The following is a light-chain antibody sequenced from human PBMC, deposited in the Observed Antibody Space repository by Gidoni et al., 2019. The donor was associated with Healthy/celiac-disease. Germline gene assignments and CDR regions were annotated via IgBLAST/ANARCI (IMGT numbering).Light chain of an antibody. V-gene: IGLV2-11*01. CDR3: CSYAGSYTGV. CDR2: DVS. Sequence: QSALTQPRSVSGSPRQAVTISCPGTSSDVGGYNYVSWYQQHPGKAAKLMIYDVSKRPSGVPDRFSGSKSGNTASLTISGLQAEDEADYYCCSYAGSYTGVFGTGTKVTVL. J-gene: IGLJ1*01. CDR1: SSDVGGYNY.